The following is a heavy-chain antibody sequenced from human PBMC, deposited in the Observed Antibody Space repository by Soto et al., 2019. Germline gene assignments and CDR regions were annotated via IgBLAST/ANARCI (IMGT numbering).Heavy chain of an antibody. Sequence: SETLSLTCTVSGGSISSGGYYWSWIRQHPGKGLEWIGYIYYSGSTYYNPSLKSRVTISVDTSKNQFSLKLSSVTAADTAVYYCASLPLEWLLPVYYYYYGMNVWGQGTTVTVSS. CDR3: ASLPLEWLLPVYYYYYGMNV. CDR2: IYYSGST. J-gene: IGHJ6*02. D-gene: IGHD3-3*01. CDR1: GGSISSGGYY. V-gene: IGHV4-31*03.